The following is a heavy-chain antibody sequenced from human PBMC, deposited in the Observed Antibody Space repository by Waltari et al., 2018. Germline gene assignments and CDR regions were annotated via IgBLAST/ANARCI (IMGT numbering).Heavy chain of an antibody. CDR1: GGTFSSYA. CDR2: FIPFFGTE. D-gene: IGHD3-10*01. Sequence: QVQLVQSGAEVKKPGSSVKVSCKASGGTFSSYAISWVRQAPGQGLEWMGRFIPFFGTENYEEKLQGRVTITADKSTSTAYMELSSLRSEDTAVYYCARDYGSGTEGPYWGQGTLVTVAS. CDR3: ARDYGSGTEGPY. V-gene: IGHV1-69*08. J-gene: IGHJ4*02.